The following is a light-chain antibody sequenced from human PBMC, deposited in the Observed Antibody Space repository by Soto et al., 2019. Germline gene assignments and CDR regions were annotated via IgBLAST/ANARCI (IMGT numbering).Light chain of an antibody. CDR1: SSDVGGYNY. CDR2: DVN. J-gene: IGLJ1*01. Sequence: QSALTQPASVSGWPGQSITISCTGTSSDVGGYNYVSWYQQHPGKAPKLMIYDVNNRPSGISNRFSGSKSGNTASLTISGLQAEDEADYYCSSYTSSNPYVFGTGTKVTVL. CDR3: SSYTSSNPYV. V-gene: IGLV2-14*03.